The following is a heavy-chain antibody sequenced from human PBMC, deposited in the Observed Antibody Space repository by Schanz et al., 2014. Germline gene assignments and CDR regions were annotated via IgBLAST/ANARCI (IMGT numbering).Heavy chain of an antibody. V-gene: IGHV1-18*01. CDR2: INVGNGNM. J-gene: IGHJ3*02. Sequence: QVQVVQSGAEVKKPGASVKVSCKASGYTFTDYGVIWVRQAPGQGLEWMGWINVGNGNMKYSQKFQGRVTITRDTSTSTAYMELSSLRSEDTAVYYCAKPFRSSWYPDAFDIWGQGTMVTVSS. CDR1: GYTFTDYG. CDR3: AKPFRSSWYPDAFDI. D-gene: IGHD6-13*01.